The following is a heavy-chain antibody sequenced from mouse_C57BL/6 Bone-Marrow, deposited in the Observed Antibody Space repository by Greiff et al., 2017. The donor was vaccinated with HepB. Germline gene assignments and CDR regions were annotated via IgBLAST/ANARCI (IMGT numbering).Heavy chain of an antibody. J-gene: IGHJ2*01. D-gene: IGHD1-1*01. V-gene: IGHV1-72*01. CDR1: GYTFTSYW. CDR3: GIYYYGSYYFDY. CDR2: IDPNSGGT. Sequence: QVQLKQSGAELVKPGASVKLSCKASGYTFTSYWMHWVKQRPGRGLEWIGRIDPNSGGTKYNEKFKSKATLTVDKPSSTAYMQLSSLTSEDSAVYYCGIYYYGSYYFDYWGQGTTLTVSS.